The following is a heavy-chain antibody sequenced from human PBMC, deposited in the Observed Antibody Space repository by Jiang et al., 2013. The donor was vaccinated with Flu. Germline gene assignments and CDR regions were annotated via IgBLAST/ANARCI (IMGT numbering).Heavy chain of an antibody. J-gene: IGHJ4*02. CDR2: INAGNGNT. D-gene: IGHD3-3*01. CDR1: GYTFTSYA. CDR3: ARDPDHYDFWSGYPKNYFDY. V-gene: IGHV1-3*01. Sequence: SGAEVKKPGASVKVSCKASGYTFTSYAMHWVRQAPGQRLEWMGWINAGNGNTKYSQKFQGRVTITRDTSASTAYMELSSLRSEDTAVYYCARDPDHYDFWSGYPKNYFDYWGQGTLVTVSS.